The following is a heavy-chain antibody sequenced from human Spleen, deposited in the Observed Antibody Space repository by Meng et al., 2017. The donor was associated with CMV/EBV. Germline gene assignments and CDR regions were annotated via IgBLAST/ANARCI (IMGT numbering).Heavy chain of an antibody. Sequence: GGSLRLSCAASGFTFSSYAMSWVRQAPGKGLEWVSVIYDVGSTYYADSVKGRFSISRDNSKNTLYLQMSSLRADDTAVYYCARERLIRRGYGAYSYYYGMDVWGQGTTVTVSS. J-gene: IGHJ6*02. CDR3: ARERLIRRGYGAYSYYYGMDV. D-gene: IGHD5-12*01. CDR2: IYDVGST. V-gene: IGHV3-66*01. CDR1: GFTFSSYA.